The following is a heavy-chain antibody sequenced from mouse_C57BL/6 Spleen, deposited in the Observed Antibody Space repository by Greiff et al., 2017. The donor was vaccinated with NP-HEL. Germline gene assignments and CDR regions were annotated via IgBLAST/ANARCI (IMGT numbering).Heavy chain of an antibody. CDR3: ARQESNYDYAMDY. Sequence: QVQLQQSGPELVKPGASVKISCKASGYAFSSPWMNWVKQRPGKGLEWIGRIYPGDGDTNYNGKFKGKATLTADKSSSTAYMQLSSLTSEDSAVYFCARQESNYDYAMDYWGQGTSVTVSS. J-gene: IGHJ4*01. CDR1: GYAFSSPW. CDR2: IYPGDGDT. D-gene: IGHD2-5*01. V-gene: IGHV1-82*01.